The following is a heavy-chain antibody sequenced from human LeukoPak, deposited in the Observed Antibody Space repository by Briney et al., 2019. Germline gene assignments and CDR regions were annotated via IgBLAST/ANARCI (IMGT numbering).Heavy chain of an antibody. Sequence: PGGSLRLSCAASGFTFSSYAMHWVRQAPGKGLEWVAVISYDGSNKYYADSVKGRFTISRDNSKNTLYLQMNSLRAEDTAVYYCARAGYSSGWYSPYYYYMDVWGKGTTVTVSS. J-gene: IGHJ6*03. CDR1: GFTFSSYA. D-gene: IGHD6-19*01. CDR2: ISYDGSNK. V-gene: IGHV3-30*04. CDR3: ARAGYSSGWYSPYYYYMDV.